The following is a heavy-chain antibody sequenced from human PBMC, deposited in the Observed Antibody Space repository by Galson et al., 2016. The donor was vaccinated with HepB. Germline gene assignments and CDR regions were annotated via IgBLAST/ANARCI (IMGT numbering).Heavy chain of an antibody. CDR2: ISYHGSNK. CDR3: VRAGGGGIWVGELGSYYGLDD. J-gene: IGHJ6*02. V-gene: IGHV3-30*04. Sequence: SLRLSCAVSGFAFSSYAMHWVRQAPGKGLEWVAVISYHGSNKYYADSVKGRFTFSRDDSKNTLHLQMNSLRTEDTAVYYCVRAGGGGIWVGELGSYYGLDDGGQGTTVTVSS. CDR1: GFAFSSYA. D-gene: IGHD3-10*01.